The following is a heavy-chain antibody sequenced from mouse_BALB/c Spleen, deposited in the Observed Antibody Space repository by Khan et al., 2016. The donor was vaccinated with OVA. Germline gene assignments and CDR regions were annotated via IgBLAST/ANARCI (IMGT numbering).Heavy chain of an antibody. V-gene: IGHV1-76*01. CDR1: GYIFTSYW. J-gene: IGHJ4*01. CDR2: TYPGTGST. D-gene: IGHD1-1*01. CDR3: DRVYGSNYPMDN. Sequence: QVQLKQSGAELVRPGASVKLSCNTSGYIFTSYWIHWVKQRSGQGLEWIARTYPGTGSTYYNEMFKGKATLPADKSSCTTYMQPLSLKSADSAVYFCDRVYGSNYPMDNWGEGPAETVP.